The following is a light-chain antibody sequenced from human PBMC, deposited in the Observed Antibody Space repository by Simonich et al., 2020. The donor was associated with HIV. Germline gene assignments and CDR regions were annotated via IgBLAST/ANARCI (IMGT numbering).Light chain of an antibody. Sequence: DIVMTQSPDSLAVSLGERATINCKSSQSVLSSSNNKNYLVWYQQKPGQPPKLLIYGASTRESGVPDRFSGSGSGTNFTLTISSLQAEDVALYYCQQYYTAPRTFGQGTKVEIK. CDR3: QQYYTAPRT. V-gene: IGKV4-1*01. CDR1: QSVLSSSNNKNY. CDR2: GAS. J-gene: IGKJ1*01.